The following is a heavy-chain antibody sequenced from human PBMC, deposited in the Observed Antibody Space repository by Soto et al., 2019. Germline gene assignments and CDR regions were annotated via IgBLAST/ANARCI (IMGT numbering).Heavy chain of an antibody. J-gene: IGHJ4*02. V-gene: IGHV1-2*02. CDR1: GNTDTIYF. D-gene: IGHD1-26*01. Sequence: QVQLVQSGAEVKQPGAAVRVSCKASGNTDTIYFIHWLRQAPGQGPEWLGWINSVSGGTNYANKFLGRVTMTRDRSTTTAFMELRDLRSDDTAVYYCARGGSYYAHWGQGTPVSVSS. CDR3: ARGGSYYAH. CDR2: INSVSGGT.